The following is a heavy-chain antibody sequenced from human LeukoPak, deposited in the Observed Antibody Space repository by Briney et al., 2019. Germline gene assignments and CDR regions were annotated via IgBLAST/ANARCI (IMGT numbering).Heavy chain of an antibody. J-gene: IGHJ6*02. CDR3: ARDGVGATKYYYYGMDV. D-gene: IGHD1-26*01. CDR2: IYYSGST. Sequence: SETLSLTCIVSGGSISSYYWSWIRQPPGKGLEWIGYIYYSGSTNYNPSLKSRVTISVDTSKNQFSPKLSSVTAADTAVYYCARDGVGATKYYYYGMDVWGQGTTVTVSS. V-gene: IGHV4-59*01. CDR1: GGSISSYY.